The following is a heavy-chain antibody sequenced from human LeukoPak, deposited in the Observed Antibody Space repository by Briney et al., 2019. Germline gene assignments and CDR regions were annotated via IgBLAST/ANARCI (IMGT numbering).Heavy chain of an antibody. CDR1: DYSITSDYY. Sequence: PSETLSLTCAVSDYSITSDYYWGWIRQPPGKGLEWIGSIYHSGSTYYNPSLKSRVTISVDTSMNQFSLKLTSVTAADTAVYYCAREGSTSGTNWFDPWGQGTLVTVSS. CDR3: AREGSTSGTNWFDP. CDR2: IYHSGST. J-gene: IGHJ5*02. D-gene: IGHD3-10*01. V-gene: IGHV4-38-2*02.